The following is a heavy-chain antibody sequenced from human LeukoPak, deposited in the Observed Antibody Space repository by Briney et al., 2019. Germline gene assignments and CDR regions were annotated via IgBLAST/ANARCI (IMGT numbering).Heavy chain of an antibody. J-gene: IGHJ4*02. D-gene: IGHD3-10*01. CDR3: ARAKVRGVTYAPFDY. Sequence: ETLSLTCTVSGGSISSYYWSWNRQPPGKGLEWIGYIYYSGSTNYNPSLKSRVTISVDTSKNQFSLKLSSVTAADTAVYYCARAKVRGVTYAPFDYWGQGTLVTVSS. CDR2: IYYSGST. CDR1: GGSISSYY. V-gene: IGHV4-59*01.